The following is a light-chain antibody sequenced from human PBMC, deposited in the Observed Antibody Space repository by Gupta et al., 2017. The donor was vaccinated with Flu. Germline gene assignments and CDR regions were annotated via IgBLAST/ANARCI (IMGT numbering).Light chain of an antibody. V-gene: IGKV1-5*03. J-gene: IGKJ1*01. CDR2: KAS. CDR1: ESINSW. CDR3: QQDNSLSGT. Sequence: DIQMTQSPSTLSASVGDRVIITCRASESINSWLAWYQQKPGKGPKLLIYKASSLESGVPSRFSGSGSGTXFTLTIXSLQTDDFATYYCQQDNSLSGTFGXGTKVEVK.